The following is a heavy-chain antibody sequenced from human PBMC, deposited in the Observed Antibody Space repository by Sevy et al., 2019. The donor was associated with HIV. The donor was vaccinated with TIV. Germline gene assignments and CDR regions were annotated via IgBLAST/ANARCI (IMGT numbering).Heavy chain of an antibody. D-gene: IGHD3-3*01. V-gene: IGHV1-24*01. Sequence: ASVKVSCKVSGYTLTKLPMHWVRQAPGKGREGMGGFDPEDGETIYAQRFQGRVTMTDDTSTDTAYLEQSSLRSEDTAVYYCATLDFWSENPFYGTDVWGQGTTVTVSS. CDR2: FDPEDGET. CDR3: ATLDFWSENPFYGTDV. CDR1: GYTLTKLP. J-gene: IGHJ6*02.